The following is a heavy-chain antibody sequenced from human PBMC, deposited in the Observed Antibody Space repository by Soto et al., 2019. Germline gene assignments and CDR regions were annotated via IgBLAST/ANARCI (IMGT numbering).Heavy chain of an antibody. J-gene: IGHJ3*02. D-gene: IGHD2-15*01. CDR3: AREECRGGSCYSKDAFDI. CDR2: IIPIFGTA. CDR1: GGTFSSYA. Sequence: QVQLVQSGAEVKKPGSSVKVSCKASGGTFSSYAISWVRQAPGQGLEWMGGIIPIFGTANYAQKFQGRVTITADKSTSTAYMELSSLRSEDTAVYYCAREECRGGSCYSKDAFDIWGQGTMVTVSS. V-gene: IGHV1-69*06.